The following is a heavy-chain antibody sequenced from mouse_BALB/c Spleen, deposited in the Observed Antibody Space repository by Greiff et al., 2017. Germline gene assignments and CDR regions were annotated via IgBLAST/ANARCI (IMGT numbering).Heavy chain of an antibody. D-gene: IGHD2-4*01. CDR1: GYSITSDYA. CDR3: ASADYDWYFDV. CDR2: ISYSGST. V-gene: IGHV3-2*02. Sequence: EVQLQESGPGLVKPSQSLSLTCTVTGYSITSDYAWYWILQFPGNKLEWMGNISYSGSTSYNPTLKSRISITRDKSKNQFFLQLNSVTTEDTATYYCASADYDWYFDVWGAGTTVTVSS. J-gene: IGHJ1*01.